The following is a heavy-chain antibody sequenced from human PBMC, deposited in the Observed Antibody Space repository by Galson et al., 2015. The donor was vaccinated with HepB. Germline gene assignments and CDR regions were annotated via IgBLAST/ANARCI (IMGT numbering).Heavy chain of an antibody. CDR2: ISSSGSTI. V-gene: IGHV3-11*01. CDR3: ARDPGDFWGGYGWGYFDY. J-gene: IGHJ4*02. CDR1: GFIFSDYD. Sequence: SLRLSCAASGFIFSDYDMNWIRQAPGKGLEWVSYISSSGSTIYYADSVKGRFTITRDNAKNSLYLKMNSLRAEDTAIYYCARDPGDFWGGYGWGYFDYWGQGILVTVSS. D-gene: IGHD3-3*01.